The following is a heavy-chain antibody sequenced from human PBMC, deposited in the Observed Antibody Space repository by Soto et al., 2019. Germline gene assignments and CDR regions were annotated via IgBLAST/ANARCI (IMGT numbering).Heavy chain of an antibody. V-gene: IGHV4-31*03. CDR2: IYYSGST. D-gene: IGHD3-22*01. CDR3: AGGGWSDYYDSGGLALWV. Sequence: SETLSLTCTVSGGSISSGGYYWSWIRQHPGKGLEWIGYIYYSGSTYYTPSLKSRVTISVDTSKNQFSLKLKSVTAADTAVYFCAGGGWSDYYDSGGLALWVWGQGTLVTVSS. J-gene: IGHJ4*02. CDR1: GGSISSGGYY.